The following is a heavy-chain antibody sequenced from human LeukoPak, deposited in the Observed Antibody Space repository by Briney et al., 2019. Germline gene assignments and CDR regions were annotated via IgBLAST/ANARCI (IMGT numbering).Heavy chain of an antibody. CDR1: GGTFSSYA. V-gene: IGHV1-69*05. D-gene: IGHD6-13*01. J-gene: IGHJ4*02. CDR2: IIPIFGTA. CDR3: ARSPKKYSSSWSLDY. Sequence: ASVKVSCKASGGTFSSYAISWVRQAPGQGLEWMGGIIPIFGTANYAQKFQGRVTITTDESTSTAYMELSSLRSEDTAVYYCARSPKKYSSSWSLDYWGQGTLVTVSS.